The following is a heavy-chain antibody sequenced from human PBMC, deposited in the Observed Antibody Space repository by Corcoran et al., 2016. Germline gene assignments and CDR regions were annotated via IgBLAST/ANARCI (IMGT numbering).Heavy chain of an antibody. D-gene: IGHD1-1*01. CDR2: IYYRGST. Sequence: QLQLQESGPGLVKPSETLSVTCTVSGGSISTSSYQWGWIRQPPGKGLEWIGSIYYRGSTYYNPSLKSRVTISVDTSKNQFSLKLSSVTAADTAVYYCARMGNWNFDYWGQGTLVTVSS. J-gene: IGHJ4*02. V-gene: IGHV4-39*01. CDR3: ARMGNWNFDY. CDR1: GGSISTSSYQ.